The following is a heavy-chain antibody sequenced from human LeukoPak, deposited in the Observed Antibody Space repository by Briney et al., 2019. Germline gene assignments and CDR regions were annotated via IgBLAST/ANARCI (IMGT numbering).Heavy chain of an antibody. D-gene: IGHD3-10*01. Sequence: GASVKVSCKVSGDTLTELSMHWVRQAPGKGLEWMGGFDPKEGERVYAQNFQGRFTMTEDTSSGTAYMELNSLRSEDTAVYYCTTREIVVEPAQTSMVRGFLWRSDFWGHGTLVTVSS. CDR2: FDPKEGER. CDR3: TTREIVVEPAQTSMVRGFLWRSDF. V-gene: IGHV1-24*01. J-gene: IGHJ4*01. CDR1: GDTLTELS.